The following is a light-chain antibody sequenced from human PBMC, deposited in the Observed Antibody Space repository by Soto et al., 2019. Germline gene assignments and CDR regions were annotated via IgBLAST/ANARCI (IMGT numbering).Light chain of an antibody. V-gene: IGKV1-5*01. Sequence: DIQMTQSPSTLSASVGDRVTITCRASQSFSTWLAWYQQKPGKAPKLLIYDVSNLESGVPSRFSGSGSGTEFTLAISSLQPDDFATYYCQQYYHYPLTFGGGTTVESK. CDR2: DVS. CDR3: QQYYHYPLT. J-gene: IGKJ4*01. CDR1: QSFSTW.